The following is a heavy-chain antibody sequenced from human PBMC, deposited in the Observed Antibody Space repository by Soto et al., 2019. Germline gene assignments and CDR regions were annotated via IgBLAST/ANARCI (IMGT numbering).Heavy chain of an antibody. CDR1: GFTFNSYA. Sequence: EVQLLESGGGLVQPGGSLRLSCAASGFTFNSYAMSWVRQAPGKGLEWVSGISDSGGSTYYADSMKGRFSISRDNSKNTLYVQMSSLRAEDTAVYYCARGSLAGRPYHYDYWGQGTLVTVSS. D-gene: IGHD6-6*01. J-gene: IGHJ4*02. V-gene: IGHV3-23*01. CDR2: ISDSGGST. CDR3: ARGSLAGRPYHYDY.